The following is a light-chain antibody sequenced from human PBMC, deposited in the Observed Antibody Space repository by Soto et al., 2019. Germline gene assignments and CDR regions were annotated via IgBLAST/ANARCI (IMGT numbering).Light chain of an antibody. J-gene: IGLJ1*01. Sequence: QSALTQPASVSGSPGQSITISCSGNAVSYQLVSWYQQQPGKAPKLILYNVTRRPSGVSNRSSGFKSGTTAALKITGLQAEDEADYYGCSFVGVTNDVFGNGTKVTVL. CDR2: NVT. CDR3: CSFVGVTNDV. CDR1: AVSYQL. V-gene: IGLV2-23*02.